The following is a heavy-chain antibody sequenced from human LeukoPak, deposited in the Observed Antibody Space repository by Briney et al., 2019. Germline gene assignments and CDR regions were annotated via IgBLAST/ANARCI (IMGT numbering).Heavy chain of an antibody. J-gene: IGHJ4*02. CDR1: AFKFSSYS. CDR3: ATDLEYTTSSGDY. CDR2: ISGDSSYI. D-gene: IGHD6-6*01. Sequence: GGSLRLSCAASAFKFSSYSVNWVRQAPGRGLEWVSCISGDSSYIYYADSVKGRFTISRDTAKKSVYLQMNSLRAEDTAVYFCATDLEYTTSSGDYWGQGTLVIVSS. V-gene: IGHV3-21*01.